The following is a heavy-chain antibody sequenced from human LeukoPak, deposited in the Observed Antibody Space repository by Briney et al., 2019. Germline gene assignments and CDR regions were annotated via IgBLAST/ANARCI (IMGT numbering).Heavy chain of an antibody. CDR2: IYYSGST. D-gene: IGHD6-13*01. CDR1: GGSISSSSYY. CDR3: ARRNRIAAAGMGGWFDP. V-gene: IGHV4-39*01. J-gene: IGHJ5*02. Sequence: SETLSLTCTVPGGSISSSSYYWGWIRQPPGKGLEWIGSIYYSGSTYYNPSLKSRVTISVDTSKNQFSLKLSSVTAADTAVYYCARRNRIAAAGMGGWFDPWGQGTLVTVSS.